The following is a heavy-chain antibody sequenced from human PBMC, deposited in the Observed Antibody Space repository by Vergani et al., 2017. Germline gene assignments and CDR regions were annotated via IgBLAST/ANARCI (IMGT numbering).Heavy chain of an antibody. J-gene: IGHJ6*02. D-gene: IGHD2-15*01. V-gene: IGHV5-51*03. CDR1: EYSFGNYW. CDR3: ARYCSGGSCYGGSGMDV. CDR2: IYPADSDT. Sequence: EVELVQSGPEMRTPGESLKISCKGSEYSFGNYWIGWVRQMPGKGLEWMGIIYPADSDTRYSPSFQGQVTISADKSISTAFLQWDSLKASDTAMYYCARYCSGGSCYGGSGMDVWGQGTTVTVSS.